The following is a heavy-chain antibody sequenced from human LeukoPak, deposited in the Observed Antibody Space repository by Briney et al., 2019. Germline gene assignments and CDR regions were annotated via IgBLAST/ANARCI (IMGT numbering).Heavy chain of an antibody. CDR1: GFTFDDYG. J-gene: IGHJ4*02. D-gene: IGHD6-19*01. V-gene: IGHV3-20*04. CDR3: ARAVSNSGWYGSVDY. Sequence: GGSLRLSCAASGFTFDDYGMSWVRQAPAKGLEWVSGINWNGGRTGYEESVKGRFTISSDNAKNSLYLKMNTLRAEDTALYYCARAVSNSGWYGSVDYWGQGTLVTVSS. CDR2: INWNGGRT.